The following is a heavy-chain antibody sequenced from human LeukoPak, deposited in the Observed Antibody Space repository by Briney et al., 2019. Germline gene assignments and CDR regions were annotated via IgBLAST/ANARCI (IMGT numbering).Heavy chain of an antibody. CDR2: IKEDGSEK. D-gene: IGHD3-22*01. CDR3: AKGSYYDSSGSFYFDY. CDR1: GFTFSSYW. Sequence: GGSLRLSCAASGFTFSSYWMRWVRQAPGKGLEWVANIKEDGSEKHYVDSVKGRFTISRDNAKNTLYVQVNSLGTEDTAAYYCAKGSYYDSSGSFYFDYWGQGTLVTVSS. V-gene: IGHV3-7*03. J-gene: IGHJ4*02.